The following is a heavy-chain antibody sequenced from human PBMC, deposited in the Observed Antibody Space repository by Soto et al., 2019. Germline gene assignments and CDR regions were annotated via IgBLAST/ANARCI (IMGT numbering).Heavy chain of an antibody. Sequence: EVQLVESGGGLVQPGGSLRLSCAASGFTFSDHYMDWVRQAPGKGLEWVGRIKNKANSYTTEYAASVKDRFTISRDDSKNSLYLQMNSLKTEDTAVYYCTRWAYHSSDHEYWGQGTLVTVSS. CDR2: IKNKANSYTT. J-gene: IGHJ4*02. CDR1: GFTFSDHY. D-gene: IGHD3-22*01. V-gene: IGHV3-72*01. CDR3: TRWAYHSSDHEY.